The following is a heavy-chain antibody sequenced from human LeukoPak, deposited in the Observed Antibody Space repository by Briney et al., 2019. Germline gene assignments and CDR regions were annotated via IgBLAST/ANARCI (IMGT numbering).Heavy chain of an antibody. CDR2: IYYSGST. V-gene: IGHV4-38-2*02. Sequence: SETLSLTCTVSGYSISSGYYWGWIRQPPGKGLEWIGSIYYSGSTYYNPSLKSRVTISVDTSKNQFSLKLSSVTAADTAVYYCARHYDSWGVVTDAFDIWGQGTMVTVSS. D-gene: IGHD3-3*01. CDR3: ARHYDSWGVVTDAFDI. J-gene: IGHJ3*02. CDR1: GYSISSGYY.